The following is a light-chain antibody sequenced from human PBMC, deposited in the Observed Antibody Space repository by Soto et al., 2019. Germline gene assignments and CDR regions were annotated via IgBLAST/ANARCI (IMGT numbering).Light chain of an antibody. V-gene: IGKV2-30*01. J-gene: IGKJ2*01. CDR2: KVS. CDR1: QSLVYSDGNTY. CDR3: MQGTKWPGT. Sequence: DVVVTQSPLSLPVTLGQPASISCRSSQSLVYSDGNTYLSWFHQRPGQSPRRLIYKVSNRDSGVPDRFSGSGSGTDLTLKISRVEAEDVGVYYCMQGTKWPGTFGQGTKLEIK.